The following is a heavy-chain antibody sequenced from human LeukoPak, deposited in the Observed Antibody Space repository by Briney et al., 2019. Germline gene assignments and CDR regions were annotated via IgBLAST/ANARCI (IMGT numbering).Heavy chain of an antibody. J-gene: IGHJ3*02. CDR3: ATSMAQDVDAFHI. V-gene: IGHV3-21*01. D-gene: IGHD2-21*01. Sequence: PGGSLRLPCAASRFTFSTYSMNWVRQAPGKGLEWVSSISSRSTYIYYADSVKGRFTISRDNAKNSLYLQMNNLRAEDTAMFYCATSMAQDVDAFHIWGQGTMVTVSS. CDR2: ISSRSTYI. CDR1: RFTFSTYS.